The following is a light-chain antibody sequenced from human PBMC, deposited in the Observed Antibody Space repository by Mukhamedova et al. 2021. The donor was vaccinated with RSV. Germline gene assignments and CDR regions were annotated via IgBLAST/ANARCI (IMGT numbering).Light chain of an antibody. CDR3: LQYLDFPPT. J-gene: IGKJ1*01. V-gene: IGKV4-1*01. Sequence: QSTWESPRLLIYWASTRASGVPDRFSGSISGTNHTLTISSLQAYDLSSYYCLQYLDFPPTLGQGTKVEIK. CDR2: WAS.